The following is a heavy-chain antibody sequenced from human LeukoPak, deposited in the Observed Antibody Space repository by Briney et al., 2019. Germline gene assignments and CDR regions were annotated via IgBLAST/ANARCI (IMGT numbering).Heavy chain of an antibody. CDR3: AKAKLRYFDWLVPFDY. CDR1: GFTFSSYG. CDR2: ISGSGGST. Sequence: GGTLRLSCAASGFTFSSYGMSWVRQAPGKGLEWVSAISGSGGSTYYADSVKGRFTISRGNSKNTLYLQMNSLRAEDTAVYYCAKAKLRYFDWLVPFDYWGQGTLVTVSS. D-gene: IGHD3-9*01. V-gene: IGHV3-23*01. J-gene: IGHJ4*02.